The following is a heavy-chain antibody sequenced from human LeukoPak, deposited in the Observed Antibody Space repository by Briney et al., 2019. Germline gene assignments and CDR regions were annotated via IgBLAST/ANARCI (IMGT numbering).Heavy chain of an antibody. CDR2: IRAYNGNT. CDR3: AIFYRNCQLADY. J-gene: IGHJ4*02. CDR1: GYTITSYC. D-gene: IGHD4-11*01. Sequence: SVKLSCKASGYTITSYCISWVRQAAGQGLEWMGWIRAYNGNTNYAQKLQGRVTMTTDTSTSTAYMGLRSLRSDATAVQYCAIFYRNCQLADYWGEGTLVTVSP. V-gene: IGHV1-18*01.